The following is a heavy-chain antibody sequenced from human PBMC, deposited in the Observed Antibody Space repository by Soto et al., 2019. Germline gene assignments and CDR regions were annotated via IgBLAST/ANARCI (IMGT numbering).Heavy chain of an antibody. CDR3: AHRRTMVRGLVLGFDP. J-gene: IGHJ5*02. D-gene: IGHD3-10*01. Sequence: QITLKESGPTLVKPTQTLTLTCTFSGFSLTTSGVGVGWLRQPPGKALEWLALIYWDDDKRYSPSLKSRLTITKDTSKNQVVLTMTNMDPVDTATYDCAHRRTMVRGLVLGFDPWGQGTLVTVSS. CDR1: GFSLTTSGVG. V-gene: IGHV2-5*02. CDR2: IYWDDDK.